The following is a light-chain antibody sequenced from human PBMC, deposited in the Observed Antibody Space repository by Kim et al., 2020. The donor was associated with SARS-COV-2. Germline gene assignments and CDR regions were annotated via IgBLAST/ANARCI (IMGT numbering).Light chain of an antibody. CDR1: SRDIGHYSY. CDR2: DVT. CDR3: SSYTIGDPYWV. V-gene: IGLV2-14*01. J-gene: IGLJ3*02. Sequence: QSALTQPASVSGSPGQSITISCTGTSRDIGHYSYVSWYQQHPDKAPKLIIYDVTKRPSGVSNRFSASKSGNTASLIISGLQAEDEADYYCSSYTIGDPYWVFGGGTQLTVL.